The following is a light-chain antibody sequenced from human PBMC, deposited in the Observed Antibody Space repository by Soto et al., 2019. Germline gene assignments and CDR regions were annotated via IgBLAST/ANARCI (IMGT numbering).Light chain of an antibody. J-gene: IGKJ4*01. CDR2: AAS. Sequence: IQMTQSPSSVSASVGDIVTITCRASQDISTYLAWYQQRPGKAPNLLIDAASTLQSGVPSRFSGSASGTDFSLTISSLQPEDSATYYCQQTNSFPLTFGGGTKVEIK. CDR1: QDISTY. CDR3: QQTNSFPLT. V-gene: IGKV1-12*01.